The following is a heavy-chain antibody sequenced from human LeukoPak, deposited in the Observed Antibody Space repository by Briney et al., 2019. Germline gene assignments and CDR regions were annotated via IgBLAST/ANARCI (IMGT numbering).Heavy chain of an antibody. J-gene: IGHJ4*02. CDR2: ISAYNGNT. CDR3: ARVRPFGYQLPDFDY. Sequence: ASVKVSCKASGYTFTGYYMHWVRQAPGQGLEWMGWISAYNGNTNYAQKLQGRVTMTTDTSTSTAYMELRSLRSDDTAVYYCARVRPFGYQLPDFDYWGQGTLVTVSS. D-gene: IGHD2-2*01. V-gene: IGHV1-18*04. CDR1: GYTFTGYY.